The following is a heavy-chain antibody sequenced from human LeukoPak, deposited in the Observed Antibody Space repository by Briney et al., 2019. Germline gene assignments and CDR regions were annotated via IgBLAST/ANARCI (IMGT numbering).Heavy chain of an antibody. CDR1: GFTFSNYW. CDR2: IKQDGSEK. V-gene: IGHV3-7*03. Sequence: GGSLRLSCAASGFTFSNYWMSWVRQAPGKGLEWVANIKQDGSEKYYVDSVKGRFTISRDDSKNTLYLQMNSLKTEDTAVYYCTTGLRAADTNWGLGTLVTVSS. J-gene: IGHJ4*02. D-gene: IGHD6-13*01. CDR3: TTGLRAADTN.